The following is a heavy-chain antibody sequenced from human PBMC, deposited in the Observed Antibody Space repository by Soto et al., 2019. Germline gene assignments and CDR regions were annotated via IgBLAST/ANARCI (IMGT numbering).Heavy chain of an antibody. J-gene: IGHJ6*02. V-gene: IGHV3-74*01. D-gene: IGHD2-15*01. CDR3: ARDPSVVVVAATPYYYYGMDV. CDR1: GFTFSGDW. Sequence: GGSLRLSCAASGFTFSGDWLHWVRQAPGKGLVWVSRINTDGSTTSYADSVKGRFTISRDNAKNSLYLQMNSLRAEDTAVYYCARDPSVVVVAATPYYYYGMDVWGQGTTVTVSS. CDR2: INTDGSTT.